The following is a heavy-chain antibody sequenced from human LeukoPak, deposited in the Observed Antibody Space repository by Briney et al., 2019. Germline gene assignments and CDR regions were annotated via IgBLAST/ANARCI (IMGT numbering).Heavy chain of an antibody. V-gene: IGHV3-30*18. CDR2: ISYDGSNK. CDR1: GFTFSSYG. Sequence: GGSLRLSCAVSGFTFSSYGIHWVRQAPGKGLEWVAFISYDGSNKYYADSLKGRFTISRDNSKNTLYLQMNSLRTEDTAMYYCAKDAVINDYGGNAADYWGQGTLVIVSS. J-gene: IGHJ4*02. D-gene: IGHD4-23*01. CDR3: AKDAVINDYGGNAADY.